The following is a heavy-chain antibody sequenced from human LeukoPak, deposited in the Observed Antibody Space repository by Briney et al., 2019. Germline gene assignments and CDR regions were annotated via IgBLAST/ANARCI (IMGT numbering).Heavy chain of an antibody. V-gene: IGHV3-30*14. CDR1: GFTFSSYA. J-gene: IGHJ6*02. Sequence: PGGSLRLSCAASGFTFSSYAMHWVRQAPGKGLEWVAVISYDGSNKYYADSVKGRFTISRDNSKNTLYLQMNSLRAEDTAVYYCARDRLGGSSWLNNTETYYYYYGMDVWGQGTTVTVSS. D-gene: IGHD6-13*01. CDR3: ARDRLGGSSWLNNTETYYYYYGMDV. CDR2: ISYDGSNK.